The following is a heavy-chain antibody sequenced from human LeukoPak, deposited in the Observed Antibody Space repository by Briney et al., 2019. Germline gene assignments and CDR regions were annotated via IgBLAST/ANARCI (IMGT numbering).Heavy chain of an antibody. V-gene: IGHV1-2*02. CDR1: GYTFTGYY. J-gene: IGHJ5*02. CDR3: ARDWRRWGFGELRIDSHFDP. D-gene: IGHD3-10*01. Sequence: ASVKVSCKASGYTFTGYYMHWVRQAPGQGLEWMGWINPNSGGTNYAQKFQGRVTMTRDTSISTAYMELSRLRSDDTAVYYCARDWRRWGFGELRIDSHFDPWGQGTLVTVSS. CDR2: INPNSGGT.